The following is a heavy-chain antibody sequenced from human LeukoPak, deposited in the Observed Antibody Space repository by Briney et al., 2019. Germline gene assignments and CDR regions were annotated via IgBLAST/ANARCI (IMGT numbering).Heavy chain of an antibody. CDR1: GFTFSSYG. Sequence: GGSLRLSCAASGFTFSSYGMHWVRQAPGKGLEWVAFIRYDGSNKYYADSVKGRFTISRDNSKNTLYLQMNSLRAEDTAVYYCARGGVRAWYYFDYWGQGTLVTVSS. D-gene: IGHD2-8*02. V-gene: IGHV3-30*02. J-gene: IGHJ4*02. CDR3: ARGGVRAWYYFDY. CDR2: IRYDGSNK.